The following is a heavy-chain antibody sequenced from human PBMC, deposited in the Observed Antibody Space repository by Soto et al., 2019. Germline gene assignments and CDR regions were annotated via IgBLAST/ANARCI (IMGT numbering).Heavy chain of an antibody. J-gene: IGHJ6*02. Sequence: VGSLRLSCAASGFTFSSYGMHWVRQAPGKGLEWVAVISKDGSNKHYADSVKGRFTISRDNSKNTLYLQMNSLSAEDTAVYYCAKAPHARGVIYYLYYGMDVWGQGTTVTVSS. D-gene: IGHD3-10*01. CDR3: AKAPHARGVIYYLYYGMDV. V-gene: IGHV3-30*18. CDR2: ISKDGSNK. CDR1: GFTFSSYG.